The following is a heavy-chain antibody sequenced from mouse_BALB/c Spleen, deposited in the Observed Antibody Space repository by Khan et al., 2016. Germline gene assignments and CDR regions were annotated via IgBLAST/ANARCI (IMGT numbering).Heavy chain of an antibody. V-gene: IGHV3-2*02. CDR2: ISYSGST. CDR3: ARNYFFDY. Sequence: EVQLQESGPGLVKPSQSLSLTCTVTGYSITSDYAWNWIRQFPGNKLEWMGYISYSGSTSYNPSLKSRISITRDTYKTQFFLQLNSVTTEETATYYCARNYFFDYWGQGTTRTVSS. CDR1: GYSITSDYA. J-gene: IGHJ2*01.